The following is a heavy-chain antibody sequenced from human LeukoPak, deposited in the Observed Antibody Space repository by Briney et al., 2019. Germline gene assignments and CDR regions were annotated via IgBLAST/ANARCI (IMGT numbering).Heavy chain of an antibody. J-gene: IGHJ3*02. CDR1: SVSISSDQYY. D-gene: IGHD2-21*01. CDR3: ATPYCGTISCLDVFDI. V-gene: IGHV4-31*03. Sequence: SETLSLTCNVSSVSISSDQYYWSWSRQRPGKGLEWIGYMYYSGSTSYNPSLKSRVSISLDSPKNQFSLRLSSVTAADTAVYYCATPYCGTISCLDVFDIWGQGTMVTVSS. CDR2: MYYSGST.